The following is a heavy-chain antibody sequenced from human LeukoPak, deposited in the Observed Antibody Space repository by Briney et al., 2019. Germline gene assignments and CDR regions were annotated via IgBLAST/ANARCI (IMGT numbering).Heavy chain of an antibody. V-gene: IGHV3-15*07. Sequence: GGSLRLSCAVSGFTFSSHAMNWVRQAPGKGLEWVGRIKPKTDGETTEYAAPVKDRFSISRDGSKSMMYLQMNSLKTEDTAVYYCITPLPYSAQGGQGTLVTVSS. CDR1: GFTFSSHA. D-gene: IGHD2-21*01. J-gene: IGHJ4*02. CDR3: ITPLPYSAQ. CDR2: IKPKTDGETT.